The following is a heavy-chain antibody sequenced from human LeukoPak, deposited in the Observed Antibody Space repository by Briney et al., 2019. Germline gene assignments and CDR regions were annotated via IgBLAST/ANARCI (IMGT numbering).Heavy chain of an antibody. CDR3: ARLQLGAFDY. CDR1: GFTFDDYA. D-gene: IGHD7-27*01. J-gene: IGHJ4*02. Sequence: GGSLRLSCAASGFTFDDYAMHWVRQAPGKGLEWVSGISWNSGSIGYADSVKGRFTISRDNAKNTLYLQMNSLRAEDTAVYYCARLQLGAFDYWGQGTLVTVSS. V-gene: IGHV3-9*01. CDR2: ISWNSGSI.